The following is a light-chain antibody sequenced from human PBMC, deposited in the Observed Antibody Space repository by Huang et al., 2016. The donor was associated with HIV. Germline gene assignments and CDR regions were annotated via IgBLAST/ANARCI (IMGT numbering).Light chain of an antibody. CDR2: LGS. CDR3: MQALQTPRT. CDR1: QSLLNSKGYNY. Sequence: DIVMTQSPLSLPVTPGEPASISCRSSQSLLNSKGYNYFDWYLQKPGQSPQLLIYLGSNRASGVPDRFSGSGSGTDFTLKISRVEAEDIGIYYCMQALQTPRTFGQGTKVEIK. V-gene: IGKV2-28*01. J-gene: IGKJ1*01.